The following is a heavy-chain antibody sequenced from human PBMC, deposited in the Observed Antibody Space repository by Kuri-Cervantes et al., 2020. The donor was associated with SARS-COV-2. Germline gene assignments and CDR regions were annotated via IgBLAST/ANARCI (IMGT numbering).Heavy chain of an antibody. CDR3: ASSVAGTFGWVYP. Sequence: SETLSLTCTVSGDSITSSSYYWGWIRQPPAKGLEWIGTVYYSGSTYYSPSLRSRVTVSVDTSKNQFSLKLISVTAADTAVYYCASSVAGTFGWVYPWGQGTLVTVSS. V-gene: IGHV4-39*01. D-gene: IGHD6-19*01. CDR1: GDSITSSSYY. CDR2: VYYSGST. J-gene: IGHJ5*02.